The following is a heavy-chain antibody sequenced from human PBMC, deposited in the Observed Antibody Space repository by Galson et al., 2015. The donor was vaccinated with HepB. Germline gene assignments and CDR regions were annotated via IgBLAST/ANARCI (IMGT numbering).Heavy chain of an antibody. D-gene: IGHD3-3*01. CDR1: GGSFSGYY. CDR3: ARGPNYDFWSGRSHGDYYGMDV. CDR2: INHSGST. J-gene: IGHJ6*02. V-gene: IGHV4-34*01. Sequence: ETLSLTCAVYGGSFSGYYWSWIRQPPGKGLEWIGEINHSGSTNYNPSLKSRVTISVDTSKNQFSLKLSSVTAADTAVYYCARGPNYDFWSGRSHGDYYGMDVWGQGTTVTVSS.